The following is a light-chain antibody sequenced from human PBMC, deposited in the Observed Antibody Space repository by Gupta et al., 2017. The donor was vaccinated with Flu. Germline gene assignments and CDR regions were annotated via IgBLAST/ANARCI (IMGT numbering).Light chain of an antibody. V-gene: IGKV3-11*01. CDR1: QSVSSY. J-gene: IGKJ4*01. CDR3: QQRSYWPLT. CDR2: DAS. Sequence: EIVLTQSPATLSLSPGERVTLSCRASQSVSSYLAWYQQKPGQAPRLFIYDASNRATGIPARFSGSGSGTDFTLTISSLEPEDVAVYFCQQRSYWPLTFGGGTKVEIK.